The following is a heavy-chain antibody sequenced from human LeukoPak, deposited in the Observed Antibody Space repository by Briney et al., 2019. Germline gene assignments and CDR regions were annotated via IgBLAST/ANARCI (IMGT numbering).Heavy chain of an antibody. V-gene: IGHV1-69*05. CDR3: AREVYYYDSSGYSIAADYFDY. CDR1: GGTFSSYA. D-gene: IGHD3-22*01. Sequence: SVKVSFKASGGTFSSYAISWVRQAPGQGLEWMGGIIPIFGTANYAQKFQGRVTITTDESTSTAYMELSSLRSDDTAVYYCAREVYYYDSSGYSIAADYFDYWGQGTLVTVSS. CDR2: IIPIFGTA. J-gene: IGHJ4*02.